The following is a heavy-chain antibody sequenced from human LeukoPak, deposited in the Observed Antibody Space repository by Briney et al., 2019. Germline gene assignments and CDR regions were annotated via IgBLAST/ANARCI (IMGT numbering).Heavy chain of an antibody. CDR3: AKAGRNYHNWLDP. CDR1: GFDFSGYG. CDR2: TSSDGTAK. D-gene: IGHD4-11*01. J-gene: IGHJ5*02. Sequence: GGSLRLSCAASGFDFSGYGMHWVRQAPGKGLEWVAITSSDGTAKFYTDSVEGRFTVSRDNSKNMLYLQMSTLRAEDTAVYYCAKAGRNYHNWLDPWGQGTLVAVSS. V-gene: IGHV3-30*18.